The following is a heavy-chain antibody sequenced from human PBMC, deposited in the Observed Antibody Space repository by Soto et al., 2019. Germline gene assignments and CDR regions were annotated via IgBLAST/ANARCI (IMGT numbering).Heavy chain of an antibody. V-gene: IGHV3-33*01. CDR3: AAWAEGATEVH. CDR2: IWYDASKQ. J-gene: IGHJ4*02. CDR1: GFSFSVYG. D-gene: IGHD2-15*01. Sequence: GGSLRLSCETSGFSFSVYGMHWVRQAPGKGLEWVAVIWYDASKQFYAASVEGRFTISRDNSKAILYLQMNSLRAEDTAVYYCAAWAEGATEVHWGQGTLVTVS.